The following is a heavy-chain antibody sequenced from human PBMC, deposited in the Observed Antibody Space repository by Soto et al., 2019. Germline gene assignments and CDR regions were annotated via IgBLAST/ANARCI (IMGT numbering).Heavy chain of an antibody. CDR2: IYKSATT. Sequence: KPSETLSLTCSVSGDSISTVDYFWAWIHQPPGQALEYIGYIYKSATTYYNPSFESRVAISLDTSKSQFSLNVTSVTAADTAVYFCARGRYCLTGRCFPNWFDSWGQGTLVTVSS. CDR1: GDSISTVDYF. J-gene: IGHJ5*01. D-gene: IGHD2-15*01. CDR3: ARGRYCLTGRCFPNWFDS. V-gene: IGHV4-30-4*01.